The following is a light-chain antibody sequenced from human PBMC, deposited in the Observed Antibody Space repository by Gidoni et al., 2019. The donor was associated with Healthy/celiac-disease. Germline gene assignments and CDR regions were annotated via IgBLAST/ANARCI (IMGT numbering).Light chain of an antibody. CDR1: SSDVGGYNY. V-gene: IGLV2-14*01. CDR2: DVS. J-gene: IGLJ3*02. Sequence: QSALTQPAPVSGSPGQSITTSCTGTSSDVGGYNYVSWYQQHPGKAPKLMIYDVSNRPSGVTNRFSGSKSGNTASLTISGLQAEDEADYYCSSYTSSSPPVFGGGTKLTVL. CDR3: SSYTSSSPPV.